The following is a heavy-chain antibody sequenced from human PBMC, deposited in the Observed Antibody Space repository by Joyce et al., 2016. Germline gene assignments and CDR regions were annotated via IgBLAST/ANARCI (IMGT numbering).Heavy chain of an antibody. J-gene: IGHJ4*02. CDR3: ATSRGHLEY. Sequence: EVQLVESGGGLVQPGGSLRLSCAASGFTLRIYSMNWVRQAQGKGLEWISYITSSSTTLLYTDSVKGRFTISRDDAKNSLYLQMNSLRDEDTAVYYCATSRGHLEYWGQGTLVTVSS. D-gene: IGHD6-25*01. CDR1: GFTLRIYS. V-gene: IGHV3-48*02. CDR2: ITSSSTTL.